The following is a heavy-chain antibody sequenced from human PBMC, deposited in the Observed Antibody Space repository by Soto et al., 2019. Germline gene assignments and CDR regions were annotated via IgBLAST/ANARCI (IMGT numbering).Heavy chain of an antibody. J-gene: IGHJ6*02. V-gene: IGHV1-18*01. Sequence: QVQLVQSGDEVKKPRASVKVSCKASGYSFVNYDIAWVREAPGQGLEWMGWISPYTGNTHSATKVQGRLTMTTDTSTSTAYMDLGSLTSDDTAVYYCVMVDNYVTPTPQDVWGQGTTVTVSS. CDR1: GYSFVNYD. CDR2: ISPYTGNT. CDR3: VMVDNYVTPTPQDV. D-gene: IGHD3-16*01.